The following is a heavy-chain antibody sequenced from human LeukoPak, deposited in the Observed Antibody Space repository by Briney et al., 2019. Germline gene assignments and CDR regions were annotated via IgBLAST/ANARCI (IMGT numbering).Heavy chain of an antibody. CDR2: IYSGGST. CDR1: GFTVSSNY. J-gene: IGHJ4*02. D-gene: IGHD5-18*01. Sequence: PGGSLRLSCAASGFTVSSNYMSWVRQAPGKGLEWVSVIYSGGSTYSADSVKGRFTISRDNSKNTLYLQMNSLRAEDTAVYYCARGYSYGRFDYWGQGTLVTVSS. CDR3: ARGYSYGRFDY. V-gene: IGHV3-53*01.